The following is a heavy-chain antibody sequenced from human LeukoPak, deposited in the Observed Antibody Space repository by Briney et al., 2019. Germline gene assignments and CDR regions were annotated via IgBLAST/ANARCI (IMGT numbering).Heavy chain of an antibody. Sequence: ASVKVSCKASGYSFTAYYMSWVRQAPGQGLEWMGWINPNSGGANYAEKFQGRVTMSRDTSISTAYMEVSSLRSDDTAVYYCATMGATNFDHWGQGTLVTVSS. J-gene: IGHJ4*02. CDR3: ATMGATNFDH. V-gene: IGHV1-2*02. CDR2: INPNSGGA. CDR1: GYSFTAYY. D-gene: IGHD1-26*01.